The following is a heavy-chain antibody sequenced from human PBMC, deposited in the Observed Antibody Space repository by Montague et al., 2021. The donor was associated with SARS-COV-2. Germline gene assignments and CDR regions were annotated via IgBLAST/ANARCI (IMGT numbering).Heavy chain of an antibody. J-gene: IGHJ4*02. CDR1: GFTFDDYG. D-gene: IGHD3-10*01. V-gene: IGHV3-20*04. CDR3: ARDVEGFGELQVDY. Sequence: SLRLSCAASGFTFDDYGMSWVRQAPGKGLEWVSGINWNGGSTGYADSVKGRFTISRDNAKNSLYLQMYSLRAEDTALYYCARDVEGFGELQVDYWGQGTLVTVSS. CDR2: INWNGGST.